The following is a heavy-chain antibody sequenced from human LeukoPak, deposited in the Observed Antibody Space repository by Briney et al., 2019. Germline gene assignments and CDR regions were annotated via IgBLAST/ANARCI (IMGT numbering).Heavy chain of an antibody. CDR3: ARSSSSRIQPLYYYYYMDV. CDR1: GFTFSSYS. J-gene: IGHJ6*03. D-gene: IGHD2-2*01. Sequence: PGGSLRLSCAASGFTFSSYSMNWVRQAPGKGLEWVSSISSSSSTIYYADSVKGRFTISRDNAKNSLYLQMNSLRAEDTAVYYCARSSSSRIQPLYYYYYMDVWGKGTTVTVSS. V-gene: IGHV3-48*01. CDR2: ISSSSSTI.